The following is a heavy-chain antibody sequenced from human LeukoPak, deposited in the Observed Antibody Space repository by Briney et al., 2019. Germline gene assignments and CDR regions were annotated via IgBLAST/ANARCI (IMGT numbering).Heavy chain of an antibody. J-gene: IGHJ4*02. Sequence: ASVKVSCKVSGYTLTELSMHWVRQAPGKGLEWMGGFDPEDGETIYAQKFQGRVTMTEDTSTDTAYMELSSLRSEDTAVYYCATVSNGILSSSCSPRFFDYWGQGTLVSVSS. CDR1: GYTLTELS. CDR2: FDPEDGET. D-gene: IGHD6-13*01. V-gene: IGHV1-24*01. CDR3: ATVSNGILSSSCSPRFFDY.